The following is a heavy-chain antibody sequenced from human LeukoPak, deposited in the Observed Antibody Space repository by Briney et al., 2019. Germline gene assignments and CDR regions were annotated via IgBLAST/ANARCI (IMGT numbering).Heavy chain of an antibody. Sequence: ASVKVSCKAFGYSLTNYYVHWVRQAPGQGLERMGEINPSGGSTSYAQKFQGRITVTRDTYTNTVYMDLSSLRSEDTATYYCARGAPTTRIGAGRFDYWGQGSLLTVAS. V-gene: IGHV1-46*01. CDR2: INPSGGST. CDR1: GYSLTNYY. CDR3: ARGAPTTRIGAGRFDY. D-gene: IGHD5-12*01. J-gene: IGHJ4*02.